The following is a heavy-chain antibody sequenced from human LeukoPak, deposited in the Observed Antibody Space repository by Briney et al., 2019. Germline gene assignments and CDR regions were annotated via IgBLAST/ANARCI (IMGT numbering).Heavy chain of an antibody. Sequence: GGSLRLSCAASGFTFSDYYMSWIRQAPGKGLEWIAYVGTAGKRIDYAESVRGRFTTSRDDAKSPLFLQMDSLTVEDTALYYCAKLVVPAANAVDSWGQGTLVTVSS. V-gene: IGHV3-11*01. D-gene: IGHD2-2*01. J-gene: IGHJ4*02. CDR3: AKLVVPAANAVDS. CDR1: GFTFSDYY. CDR2: VGTAGKRI.